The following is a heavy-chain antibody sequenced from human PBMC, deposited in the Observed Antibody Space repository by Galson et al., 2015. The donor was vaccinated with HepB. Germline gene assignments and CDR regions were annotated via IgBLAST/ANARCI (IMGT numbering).Heavy chain of an antibody. Sequence: CTASGYTFTSYGISWVRQAPGQGLEWLGWTSAYNGNTNYAQKLQGRVTMTTDTSTSTAYMELRSMISDDTAVYYCARDYPTLAYYDILTGYHTTNCFDPWGQGTLVAVSS. D-gene: IGHD3-9*01. CDR3: ARDYPTLAYYDILTGYHTTNCFDP. CDR2: TSAYNGNT. J-gene: IGHJ5*02. V-gene: IGHV1-18*04. CDR1: GYTFTSYG.